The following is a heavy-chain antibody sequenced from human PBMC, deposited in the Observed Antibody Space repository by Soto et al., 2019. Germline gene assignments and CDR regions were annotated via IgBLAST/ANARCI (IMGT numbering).Heavy chain of an antibody. CDR2: VHHSGST. Sequence: QVQLQESGPGLVKPSGTLSLTCAVSGDSTSNSNWWSWVRQPPGKGLEWIGEVHHSGSTNYNPSLKSRVTISIDMSKNQFSLKLSSVTAVDTAVFYCARRIYGDWYFDLWGRGTLVTVTS. V-gene: IGHV4-4*02. J-gene: IGHJ2*01. CDR3: ARRIYGDWYFDL. D-gene: IGHD3-16*01. CDR1: GDSTSNSNW.